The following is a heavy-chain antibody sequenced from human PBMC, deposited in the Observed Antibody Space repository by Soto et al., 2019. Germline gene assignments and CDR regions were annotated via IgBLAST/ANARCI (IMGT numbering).Heavy chain of an antibody. CDR1: GGSGGSFSGYY. V-gene: IGHV4-34*01. J-gene: IGHJ4*02. Sequence: SETLSLTCAVYGGSGGSFSGYYWSWIREPPGKGLEWIGEINHSGSTNYNPSLKSRVTISVDTSKNQFSLKLSSVTAADTAVYYCARLIPDIVVIPAPDYWGQGTLVTVS. CDR3: ARLIPDIVVIPAPDY. D-gene: IGHD2-2*01. CDR2: INHSGST.